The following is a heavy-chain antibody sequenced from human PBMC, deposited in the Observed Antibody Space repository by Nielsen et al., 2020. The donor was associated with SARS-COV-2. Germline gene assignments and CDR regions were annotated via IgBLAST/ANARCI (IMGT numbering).Heavy chain of an antibody. CDR1: GFTFSSLW. CDR3: AKRGYDSSGYYRFDY. J-gene: IGHJ4*02. V-gene: IGHV3-30-3*01. CDR2: ISYDGSNK. D-gene: IGHD3-22*01. Sequence: GESLKISCAASGFTFSSLWMSWVRQAPGKGLEWVAVISYDGSNKYYADSVKGRFTISRDNSKNTLYLQMNSLRAEDTAVYYCAKRGYDSSGYYRFDYWGQGVLVTVSS.